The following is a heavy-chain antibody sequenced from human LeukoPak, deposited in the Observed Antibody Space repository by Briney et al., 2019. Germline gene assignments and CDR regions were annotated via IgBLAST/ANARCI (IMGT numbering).Heavy chain of an antibody. CDR2: IYYSGST. V-gene: IGHV4-59*01. J-gene: IGHJ6*03. CDR3: AKGYSSPAPYYYYYMDV. CDR1: GGSISSYY. Sequence: SETLSLTCTVSGGSISSYYWSWIRQPPGKGLEWIGYIYYSGSTNYNPSLKSRVTISVDTSKNQFSLKLSSVTAADTAVYYCAKGYSSPAPYYYYYMDVWGEGTTVTVSS. D-gene: IGHD6-13*01.